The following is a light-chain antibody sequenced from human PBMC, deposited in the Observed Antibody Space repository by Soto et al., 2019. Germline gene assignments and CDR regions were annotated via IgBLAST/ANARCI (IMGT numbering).Light chain of an antibody. V-gene: IGKV3-15*01. CDR1: QSVGSN. CDR3: QQYNDWIT. Sequence: EIVMTQSPDTLSVSPGERATLSCRASQSVGSNLAWYQKKPGQAPRLLIYGASTRATGTPARISGSGSGTEFALTISSLQSEDFAVYYCQQYNDWITFGGGTKVDIK. J-gene: IGKJ4*01. CDR2: GAS.